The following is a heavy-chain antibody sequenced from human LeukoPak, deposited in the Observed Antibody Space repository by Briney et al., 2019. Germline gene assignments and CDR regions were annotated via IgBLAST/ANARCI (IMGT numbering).Heavy chain of an antibody. Sequence: GGSLRLSCAVSRFTVSSKHMSWVRQAPGKGLEWVSVIYSGGSTYYADSVKGRFTISRDNSKNTLYLQMNSLRAEDTAVYYCAGGVAVAGIGPLDYWGQGTLVTVSS. D-gene: IGHD6-19*01. CDR3: AGGVAVAGIGPLDY. CDR2: IYSGGST. V-gene: IGHV3-66*01. J-gene: IGHJ4*02. CDR1: RFTVSSKH.